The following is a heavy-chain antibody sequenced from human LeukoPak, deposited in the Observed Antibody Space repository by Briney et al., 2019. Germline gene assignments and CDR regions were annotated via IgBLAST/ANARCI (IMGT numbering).Heavy chain of an antibody. CDR3: ARGTPTTVDPFDY. J-gene: IGHJ4*02. D-gene: IGHD4-23*01. V-gene: IGHV3-21*01. CDR1: GFTFSSYS. CDR2: ISSGSSYI. Sequence: GGSLRLSCAASGFTFSSYSMNWVRQAPGKGLEWVSSISSGSSYIYYADSVKGRFTISRDNAKNSLYLQMNSLRAEDTAVYYCARGTPTTVDPFDYWGQGTLVTVSS.